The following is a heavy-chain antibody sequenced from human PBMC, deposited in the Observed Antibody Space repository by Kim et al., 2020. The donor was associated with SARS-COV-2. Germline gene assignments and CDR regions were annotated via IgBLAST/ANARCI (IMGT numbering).Heavy chain of an antibody. D-gene: IGHD3-3*01. V-gene: IGHV3-23*01. Sequence: GGSLRLSCAASGFTFSSYAMSWVRQAPGNGLEWVSAISGSGGSTYYADSVKGRFTISRDNSKNTLYLQMNSLRAEDTAVYYCAKGPRGYYPYYYYGMDVWGQGTTVTVSS. CDR1: GFTFSSYA. CDR3: AKGPRGYYPYYYYGMDV. CDR2: ISGSGGST. J-gene: IGHJ6*02.